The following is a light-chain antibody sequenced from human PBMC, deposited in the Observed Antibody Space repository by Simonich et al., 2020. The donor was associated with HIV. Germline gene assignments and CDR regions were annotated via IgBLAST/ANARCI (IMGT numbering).Light chain of an antibody. J-gene: IGLJ2*01. V-gene: IGLV3-25*03. CDR2: KDS. CDR1: ALPKQY. CDR3: QSADSSGTYP. Sequence: SYELTQPPSVSVSPGQTARITCSGDALPKQYAYWYQPKPGQAPVLVIYKDSERPSGIPERFSGSSSGTTVTLTISGVQAEDEADYYCQSADSSGTYPFGGGTKLTVL.